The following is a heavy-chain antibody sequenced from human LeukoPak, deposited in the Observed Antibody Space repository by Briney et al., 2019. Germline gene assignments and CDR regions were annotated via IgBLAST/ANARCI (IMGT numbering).Heavy chain of an antibody. V-gene: IGHV4-59*08. D-gene: IGHD5-18*01. J-gene: IGHJ4*02. CDR3: LTVDTSMGVDY. CDR1: GASISDYY. Sequence: SETLSLTCTVSGASISDYYWSWIRQPPGKGLEWIGYIYYTGIANYNPPLKSRLTMSVDTSKSQLSLRLSSVTAADTAVYYCLTVDTSMGVDYWGQGTLVTVSS. CDR2: IYYTGIA.